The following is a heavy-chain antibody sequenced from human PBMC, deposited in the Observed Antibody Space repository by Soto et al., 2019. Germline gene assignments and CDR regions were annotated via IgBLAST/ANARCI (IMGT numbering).Heavy chain of an antibody. J-gene: IGHJ5*02. Sequence: SETLSLTCTVSGGSISSGGYYWSWIRQHSGKGLEWIGYIYYSGSTYYNPSLKSRVTISVDTSKNQFSLKLSSVTAADTAVYYCARSARTQNWFDPWGQGTLVNVSS. V-gene: IGHV4-31*03. CDR2: IYYSGST. CDR3: ARSARTQNWFDP. CDR1: GGSISSGGYY.